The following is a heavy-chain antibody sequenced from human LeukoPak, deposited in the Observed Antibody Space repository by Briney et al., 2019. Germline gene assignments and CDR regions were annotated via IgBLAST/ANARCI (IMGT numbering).Heavy chain of an antibody. CDR2: IFYSGST. J-gene: IGHJ4*02. Sequence: SETLSLTCTVSGGSVSSGCYYWSWIRQPPGKGLEWIGYIFYSGSTNYNPSLKSRLTMSVDTSKNQFSLKLTSVTAADTAVYYCARDSSGYEVWGQGTLVTVSS. D-gene: IGHD5-12*01. CDR1: GGSVSSGCYY. V-gene: IGHV4-61*01. CDR3: ARDSSGYEV.